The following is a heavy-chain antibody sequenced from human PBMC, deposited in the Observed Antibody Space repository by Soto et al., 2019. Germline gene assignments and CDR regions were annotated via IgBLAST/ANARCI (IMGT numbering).Heavy chain of an antibody. Sequence: PSETLSLTCAVYGGSFSGYYWSWIRQPPGKGLEWIGEINHSGSTNYNPSLKSRVTISVDTSKNQFSLKLSSVTAADTAVYYCARHKYDSSGPSAYWGQGTLVTVSS. V-gene: IGHV4-34*01. CDR3: ARHKYDSSGPSAY. D-gene: IGHD3-22*01. CDR1: GGSFSGYY. J-gene: IGHJ4*02. CDR2: INHSGST.